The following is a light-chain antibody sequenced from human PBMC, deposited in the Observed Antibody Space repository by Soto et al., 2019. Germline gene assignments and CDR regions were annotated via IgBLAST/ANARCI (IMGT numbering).Light chain of an antibody. V-gene: IGKV1-5*01. Sequence: DIQMTQSPSTLSGSVGYRVTITCRSSRSIGTWLAWHQQKPGKVPKLLIYDVSKLESGVPVRFTGSGSGTDFTLTISSLQPDDFATYYCQQYSTYMWTFGQGTKVDIK. J-gene: IGKJ1*01. CDR3: QQYSTYMWT. CDR2: DVS. CDR1: RSIGTW.